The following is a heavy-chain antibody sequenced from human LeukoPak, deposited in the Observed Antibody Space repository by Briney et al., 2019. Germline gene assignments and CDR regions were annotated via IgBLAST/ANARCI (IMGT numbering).Heavy chain of an antibody. CDR2: ISHDGNNE. CDR3: AKLADIVVVPAAYGGDYFDY. J-gene: IGHJ4*02. V-gene: IGHV3-30*18. CDR1: GFPFSSYG. D-gene: IGHD2-2*01. Sequence: PGRSLRLSCAASGFPFSSYGIHWVRQAPGKGLEWVGVISHDGNNEYYADSVRGRFTISRDNSKNTLYLQMNSLRAEDTAVYYCAKLADIVVVPAAYGGDYFDYWGQGTLVTVSS.